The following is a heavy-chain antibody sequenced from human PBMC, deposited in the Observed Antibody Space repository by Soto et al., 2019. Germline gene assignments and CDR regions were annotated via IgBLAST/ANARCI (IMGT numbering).Heavy chain of an antibody. J-gene: IGHJ4*02. CDR3: ARTLYDYIWGSDRPYYFDY. Sequence: GGSLRLSCAASGFTFSSYTMNWVRQAPGKGLEWVSSISSSSTYIYYADSVKGRFTISRDNAKNSLYLQMNSLRAEDTAVYYCARTLYDYIWGSDRPYYFDYWGQGTLVTVSS. CDR2: ISSSSTYI. D-gene: IGHD3-16*02. V-gene: IGHV3-21*01. CDR1: GFTFSSYT.